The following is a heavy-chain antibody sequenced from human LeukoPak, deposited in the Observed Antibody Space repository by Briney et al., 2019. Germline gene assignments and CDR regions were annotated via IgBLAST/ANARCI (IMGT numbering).Heavy chain of an antibody. Sequence: GGSLRLSCAASGFTFSSYSMNWVRQAPGKGLEWVSSISSSGSYIYYADSVKGRFTISRDNAKNSLYLQMNSLRAEDTAVYYCARDENIVVVPAAKWRFDPWGQGTLVTVSS. D-gene: IGHD2-2*01. CDR2: ISSSGSYI. CDR1: GFTFSSYS. V-gene: IGHV3-21*01. J-gene: IGHJ5*02. CDR3: ARDENIVVVPAAKWRFDP.